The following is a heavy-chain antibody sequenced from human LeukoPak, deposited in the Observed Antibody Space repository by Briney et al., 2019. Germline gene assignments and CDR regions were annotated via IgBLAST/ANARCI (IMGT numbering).Heavy chain of an antibody. CDR2: IIPIFGTA. J-gene: IGHJ6*04. V-gene: IGHV1-69*05. CDR3: AREGQLPSVRMDV. D-gene: IGHD6-6*01. CDR1: GGTFSSYA. Sequence: SVKVSCKASGGTFSSYAISWVRQAPGQGLEWMGGIIPIFGTANYAQKFQGRVTITTDESTSTAYMELSSLRPEDTAVYYCAREGQLPSVRMDVWGKGTTVTVSS.